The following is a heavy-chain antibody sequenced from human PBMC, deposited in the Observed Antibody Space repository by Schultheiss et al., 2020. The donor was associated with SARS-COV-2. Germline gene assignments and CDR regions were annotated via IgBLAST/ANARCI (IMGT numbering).Heavy chain of an antibody. CDR3: ARGSGDYDAFDI. CDR1: GFTFSSYA. J-gene: IGHJ3*02. Sequence: GGSLRLSCAASGFTFSSYAMSWVRQAPGKGLEWVAVIWYDGSNKYYADSVKGRFTISRENAKNSLYLQMNSLRAEDTAVYYCARGSGDYDAFDIWGQGTMVTVSS. D-gene: IGHD4-17*01. V-gene: IGHV3-33*08. CDR2: IWYDGSNK.